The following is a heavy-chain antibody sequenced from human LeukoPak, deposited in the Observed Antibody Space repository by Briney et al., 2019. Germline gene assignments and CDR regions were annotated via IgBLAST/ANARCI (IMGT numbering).Heavy chain of an antibody. CDR2: INHSGST. Sequence: SETLSLTCAVYGGSFSGYYWSWIRQPPGKGLEWVGEINHSGSTNYNPSLKSRVTISVDTSKNQFSLKPSSVTAADTAVYYCARRGYCSSTSCQRRGYYYYGMDVWGQGTTVTVSS. V-gene: IGHV4-34*01. CDR3: ARRGYCSSTSCQRRGYYYYGMDV. J-gene: IGHJ6*02. D-gene: IGHD2-2*01. CDR1: GGSFSGYY.